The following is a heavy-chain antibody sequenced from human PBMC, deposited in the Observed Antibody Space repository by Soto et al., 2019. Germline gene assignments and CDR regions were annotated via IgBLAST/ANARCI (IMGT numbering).Heavy chain of an antibody. V-gene: IGHV4-39*01. CDR1: GGSISSSSYY. CDR3: ARYWQQLIYYYGMDV. CDR2: IYYSGST. Sequence: SETLSLTCTVSGGSISSSSYYWGWIRQPPGKGLEWIGSIYYSGSTYYNPSLKSRVTISVDTSKNQFSLKLSSVTAADTAVHYCARYWQQLIYYYGMDVWGQGTTVTVSS. D-gene: IGHD6-13*01. J-gene: IGHJ6*02.